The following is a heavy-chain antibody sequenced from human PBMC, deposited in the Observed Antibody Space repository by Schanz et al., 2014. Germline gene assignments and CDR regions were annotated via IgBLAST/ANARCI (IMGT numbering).Heavy chain of an antibody. V-gene: IGHV3-30*18. J-gene: IGHJ6*02. CDR3: ANDVSQVNGMDV. CDR1: GFTFSGYG. Sequence: QVQLVESGGGVVQPGRSLRLSCAASGFTFSGYGMHWVRQAPGKGLEWVAIISYDGRHKNYADSVKGRFTISRDNSKNTLHQQTNSLRGEEKGVYYCANDVSQVNGMDVWGQGTTVTVSS. CDR2: ISYDGRHK.